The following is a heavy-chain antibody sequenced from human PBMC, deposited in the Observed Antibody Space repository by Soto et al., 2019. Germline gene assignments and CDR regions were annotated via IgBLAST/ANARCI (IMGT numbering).Heavy chain of an antibody. CDR1: GFTFSSYG. V-gene: IGHV3-33*07. D-gene: IGHD2-2*02. J-gene: IGHJ6*02. CDR3: ARDRGYCSSTSCYTDYYYDMDV. CDR2: IWYDGSHK. Sequence: GSLRLSCAASGFTFSSYGMYWVRQAPGKGLEWVALIWYDGSHKYYADSVKGRFTISRDNSKNTLYLQMNSLRAEDTAVYYCARDRGYCSSTSCYTDYYYDMDVWGQGTTVTVSS.